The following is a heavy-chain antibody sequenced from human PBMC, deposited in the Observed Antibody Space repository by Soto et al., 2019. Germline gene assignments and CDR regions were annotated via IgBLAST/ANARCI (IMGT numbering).Heavy chain of an antibody. Sequence: QVQLVQSGAEVKKPGSSVKVSCKASGGTFSSYAISWVRQAPGQGLEWMGGIIPIFGTANYAQKFQGRVTITADESTSAAYMELSSRRSEETAVYYCARVVWFGELGRGGGYYYYGMDVWGQGTTVTVSS. D-gene: IGHD3-10*01. CDR2: IIPIFGTA. CDR3: ARVVWFGELGRGGGYYYYGMDV. J-gene: IGHJ6*02. CDR1: GGTFSSYA. V-gene: IGHV1-69*01.